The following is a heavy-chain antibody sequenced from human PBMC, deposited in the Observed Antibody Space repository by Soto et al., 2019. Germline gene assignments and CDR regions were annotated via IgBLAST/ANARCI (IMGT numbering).Heavy chain of an antibody. CDR1: GFTFSSYS. CDR3: ARGNRHPDY. D-gene: IGHD4-4*01. V-gene: IGHV3-48*02. CDR2: ISSSSNTI. J-gene: IGHJ4*02. Sequence: PGGSLRLSCAASGFTFSSYSISWVRQAPGKGLEWVSYISSSSNTIYYADSVKGRFTISRENAKNSLYLQMNSLRDEDTAVYYCARGNRHPDYWCRVTLFTVCS.